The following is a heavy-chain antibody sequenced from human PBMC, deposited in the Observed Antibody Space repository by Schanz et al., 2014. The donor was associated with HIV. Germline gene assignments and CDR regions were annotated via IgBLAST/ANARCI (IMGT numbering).Heavy chain of an antibody. V-gene: IGHV1-2*02. CDR2: INPRSGDT. D-gene: IGHD2-2*03. CDR1: GYTFTDYY. Sequence: QVQLVQSGAEVKKPGASVKVSCKASGYTFTDYYISWVRQAPGQGLDWMGWINPRSGDTKYQKKFQGRVMFTRETSISTVHILLKNLQSADTAFYYGARTLPPVDGSKRGFDYWGQGTLVTVSS. CDR3: ARTLPPVDGSKRGFDY. J-gene: IGHJ4*02.